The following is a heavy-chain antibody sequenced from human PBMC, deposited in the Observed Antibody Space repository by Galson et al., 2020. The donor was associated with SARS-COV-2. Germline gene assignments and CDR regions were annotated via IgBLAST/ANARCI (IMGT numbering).Heavy chain of an antibody. CDR3: ARDYFDTSGYFIDF. Sequence: GESLKFSCAASGFTVSSNYMSWVRQAPGKGLEWVSVIYSGGTTDYADSVKGRFTISRDNSKNTLYLQMNTLRAEDTAVYYCARDYFDTSGYFIDFWGQGTLVTVSS. J-gene: IGHJ4*02. V-gene: IGHV3-53*01. CDR2: IYSGGTT. D-gene: IGHD3-22*01. CDR1: GFTVSSNY.